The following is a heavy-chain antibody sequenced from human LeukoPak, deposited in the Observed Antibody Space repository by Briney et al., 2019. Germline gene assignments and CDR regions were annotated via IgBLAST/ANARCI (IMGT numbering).Heavy chain of an antibody. Sequence: GGSLRLSCAASGFTFSSYAMSWVRQAPGKGLEWVSAISDSGGSTYYADSVKGRFTISRDNSKNTLYLQMNSLRAEDTAVYYCAKIWQWLVPGDDAFDIWGQGTMVTVSS. J-gene: IGHJ3*02. V-gene: IGHV3-23*01. CDR1: GFTFSSYA. CDR2: ISDSGGST. CDR3: AKIWQWLVPGDDAFDI. D-gene: IGHD6-19*01.